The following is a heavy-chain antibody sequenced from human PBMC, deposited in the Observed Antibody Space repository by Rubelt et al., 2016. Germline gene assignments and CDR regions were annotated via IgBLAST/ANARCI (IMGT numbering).Heavy chain of an antibody. CDR1: GYSISSGYY. CDR2: IYHSGST. V-gene: IGHV4-38-2*02. Sequence: QVQLQESGPGLVKPSETLSLTCTVSGYSISSGYYWGWIRQPPGQGLEWVGSIYHSGSTYYNPSLKGRVTISVDTSKNQLSLKLGSVTAADTAVYYCARDHSSGWYLEGFFDYWGQGTLVTVSS. CDR3: ARDHSSGWYLEGFFDY. D-gene: IGHD6-19*01. J-gene: IGHJ4*02.